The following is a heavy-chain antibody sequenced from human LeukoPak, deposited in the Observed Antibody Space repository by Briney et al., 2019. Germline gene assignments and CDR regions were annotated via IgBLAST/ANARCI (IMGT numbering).Heavy chain of an antibody. D-gene: IGHD3-10*01. CDR3: ARVYDSGSQAYSYYIDV. CDR2: VIPIFGTA. J-gene: IGHJ6*03. CDR1: GCTFSSYA. V-gene: IGHV1-69*06. Sequence: ASVKVSCKASGCTFSSYAISWVRQAPGQGLEWMGGVIPIFGTANYAQKFQGRVTITADKSTTTAYMELSSLRPEDTAVSYCARVYDSGSQAYSYYIDVWGKGTTVTISS.